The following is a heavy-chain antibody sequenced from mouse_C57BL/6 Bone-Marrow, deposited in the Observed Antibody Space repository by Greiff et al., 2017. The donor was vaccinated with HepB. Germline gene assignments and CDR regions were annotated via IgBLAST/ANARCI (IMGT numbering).Heavy chain of an antibody. J-gene: IGHJ4*01. CDR2: IYPGDGDT. D-gene: IGHD1-1*01. Sequence: VQLQQSGAELVKPGASVKISCKASGYAFSSYWMNWVKQRPGKGLEWIGQIYPGDGDTNYNGKFKGKARLTADKSSSTAYMQLSSLTSEDSAVYFCARGRGNYGSTMDYWGQGTSVTVSS. CDR1: GYAFSSYW. CDR3: ARGRGNYGSTMDY. V-gene: IGHV1-80*01.